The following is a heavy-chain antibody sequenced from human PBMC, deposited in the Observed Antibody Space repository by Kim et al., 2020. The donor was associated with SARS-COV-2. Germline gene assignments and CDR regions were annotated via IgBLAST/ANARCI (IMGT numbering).Heavy chain of an antibody. CDR2: INHSGST. D-gene: IGHD6-13*01. CDR1: GGSFSGYY. J-gene: IGHJ5*02. CDR3: ARWAAATSSLNWFDP. V-gene: IGHV4-34*01. Sequence: SETLSLTCAVYGGSFSGYYWSWIRQPPGKGLEWIGEINHSGSTNYNPSLKSRVTISVDTSKNQFSLKLSSVTAADTAVYYCARWAAATSSLNWFDPWGQGTLVTVSS.